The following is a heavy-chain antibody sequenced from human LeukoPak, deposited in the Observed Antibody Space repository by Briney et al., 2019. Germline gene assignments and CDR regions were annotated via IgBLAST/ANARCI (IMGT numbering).Heavy chain of an antibody. CDR3: ARDRRVYGDYLIGMDV. V-gene: IGHV4-4*02. CDR1: GGSISSSNW. Sequence: SGTLSLTCAVSGGSISSSNWWSWVRQPPGKGLEWIGEIYHSGSTNYNPSLKSRVTISVDKSKNQFSLKLSSVTAADTAVYYCARDRRVYGDYLIGMDVWGQGTTITVPS. CDR2: IYHSGST. D-gene: IGHD4-17*01. J-gene: IGHJ6*02.